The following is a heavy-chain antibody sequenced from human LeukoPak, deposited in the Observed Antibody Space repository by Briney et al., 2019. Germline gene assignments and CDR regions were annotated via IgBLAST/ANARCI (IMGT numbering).Heavy chain of an antibody. CDR1: GGTFSSYA. Sequence: SVKVSCKASGGTFSSYAISWVRQAPGQGLEWMGRIIPIFVTANYAQKFQGRVTITTDESTSTAYMELSSLRSEDTAVYYCARALLGLGLAAAGTETWFDPWGQGTLVTVSS. V-gene: IGHV1-69*05. CDR3: ARALLGLGLAAAGTETWFDP. D-gene: IGHD6-13*01. CDR2: IIPIFVTA. J-gene: IGHJ5*02.